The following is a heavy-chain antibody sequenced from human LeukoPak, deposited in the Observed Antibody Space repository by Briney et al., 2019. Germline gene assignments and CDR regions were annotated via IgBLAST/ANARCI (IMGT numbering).Heavy chain of an antibody. Sequence: ASVKVSCKASGYTFTSYGISWVRQAPGQGLEWMGWISAYNGNTNYAQKLQGRVTMTTDTSTSTAYMELGSLRSDDTAVYYCARGVLYIAVAGPWPDAFDIWGQGTMVTVSS. D-gene: IGHD6-19*01. J-gene: IGHJ3*02. CDR1: GYTFTSYG. V-gene: IGHV1-18*01. CDR2: ISAYNGNT. CDR3: ARGVLYIAVAGPWPDAFDI.